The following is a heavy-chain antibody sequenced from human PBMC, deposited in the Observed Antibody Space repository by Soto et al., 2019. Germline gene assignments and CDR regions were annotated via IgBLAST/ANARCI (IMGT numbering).Heavy chain of an antibody. V-gene: IGHV1-46*01. CDR3: ARDQLMYSSSPIFDY. CDR2: INPSGGST. CDR1: GYTFTSCY. J-gene: IGHJ4*02. Sequence: ASVKVSCKASGYTFTSCYMHWVRQAPGQGLEWMGIINPSGGSTSYAQKFQSRVTMTRDTSTSTVYMELSSLRSEDTAVYYCARDQLMYSSSPIFDYWGQGTLVTVSS. D-gene: IGHD6-6*01.